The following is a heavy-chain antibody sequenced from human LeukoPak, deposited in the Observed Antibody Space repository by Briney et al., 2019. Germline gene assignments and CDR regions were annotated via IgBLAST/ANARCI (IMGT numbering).Heavy chain of an antibody. CDR3: ARDLGPYNWFGP. V-gene: IGHV4-59*01. CDR2: IYYSGST. Sequence: SETLSLTCTVSGGSISSYYWSWIRQPPGKGLEWIGYIYYSGSTNYDPSLKSRVTISVDTSKNQFSLKLSSVTAADTAVYYCARDLGPYNWFGPWGQGTLVTVSS. D-gene: IGHD3-16*01. CDR1: GGSISSYY. J-gene: IGHJ5*02.